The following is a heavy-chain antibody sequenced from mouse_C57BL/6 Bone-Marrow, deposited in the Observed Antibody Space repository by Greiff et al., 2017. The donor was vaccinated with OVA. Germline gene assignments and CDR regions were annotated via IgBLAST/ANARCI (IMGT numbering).Heavy chain of an antibody. V-gene: IGHV1-59*01. CDR3: ARRPITTVVGDY. J-gene: IGHJ2*01. CDR2: IDPSDSYT. Sequence: QVQLQQPGAELVRPGTSVKLSCKASGYTFTSYWMHWVKQRPGQGLEWIGVIDPSDSYTNYNQKFKGKATLTADTSSSTAYMQLSSLTSEDSAVYYCARRPITTVVGDYWGQGTTLTVSS. CDR1: GYTFTSYW. D-gene: IGHD1-1*01.